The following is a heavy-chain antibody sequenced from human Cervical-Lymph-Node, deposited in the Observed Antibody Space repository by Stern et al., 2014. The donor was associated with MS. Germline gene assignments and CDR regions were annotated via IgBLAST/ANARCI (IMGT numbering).Heavy chain of an antibody. D-gene: IGHD4-17*01. CDR3: ASPLTATSVPFGYYGMDV. J-gene: IGHJ6*02. CDR1: GGTFSNYA. V-gene: IGHV1-69*01. Sequence: QVQLGQSGAEVKKPGSSVKVSCKASGGTFSNYATSWVRQAPGKGLERMGGIVPLFGKPNSAQKFQGRVTITADESTSTAYMDLSSLRSEDTAVYYCASPLTATSVPFGYYGMDVWGQGTTVTVS. CDR2: IVPLFGKP.